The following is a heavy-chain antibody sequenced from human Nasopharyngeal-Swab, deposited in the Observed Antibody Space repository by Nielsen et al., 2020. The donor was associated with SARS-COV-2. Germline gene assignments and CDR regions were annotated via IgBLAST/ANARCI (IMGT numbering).Heavy chain of an antibody. CDR2: ISSSSSYI. CDR3: ARAWELLGWFDP. D-gene: IGHD1-26*01. V-gene: IGHV3-21*01. Sequence: GALRLSCAASAFTFSSYSMNWVRQAPGKGLEWVSSISSSSSYIYYADSVKGRFTISRDNAKNSLYLQMNSLRAEDTAVYYCARAWELLGWFDPWGQGTLVTVSS. CDR1: AFTFSSYS. J-gene: IGHJ5*02.